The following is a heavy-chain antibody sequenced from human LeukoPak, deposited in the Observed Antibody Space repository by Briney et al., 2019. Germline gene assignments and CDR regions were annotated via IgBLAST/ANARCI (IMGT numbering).Heavy chain of an antibody. CDR3: ATMPRCGSGRYVDY. CDR1: GFTFSSYA. Sequence: GRSLRLSCAASGFTFSSYAMHVVRQAPGKGLEWVAVISYDTSNEYYADSVKGRFTIPRDNSKNTLYLQMNSLRTEDTAVYYCATMPRCGSGRYVDYWGQGTLVTVSS. V-gene: IGHV3-30-3*01. D-gene: IGHD3-10*01. J-gene: IGHJ4*02. CDR2: ISYDTSNE.